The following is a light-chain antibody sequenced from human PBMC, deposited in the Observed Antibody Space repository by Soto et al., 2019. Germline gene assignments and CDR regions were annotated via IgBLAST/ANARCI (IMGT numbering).Light chain of an antibody. CDR2: KAS. CDR3: QQYNNYPRT. V-gene: IGKV1-5*03. CDR1: QSISNW. J-gene: IGKJ1*01. Sequence: IQLTQSPSSLSASVGDRVTITCRASQSISNWLAWYQQKPGKAPNLLIYKASSLKSGVPSRFSGSGSGTEFTLTISSLQPDDFATYYCQQYNNYPRTFGQGTKV.